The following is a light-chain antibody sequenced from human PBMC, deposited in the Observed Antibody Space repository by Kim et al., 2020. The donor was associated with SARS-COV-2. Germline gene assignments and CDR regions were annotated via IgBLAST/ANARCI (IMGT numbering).Light chain of an antibody. V-gene: IGLV6-57*03. CDR1: SGSIASNY. CDR3: QSYRV. Sequence: EAPGKTVTISGTRTSGSIASNYVQWYQQRPGSAPTTVIYEDNQRPSGVPDRFSGSIDSSSNSASLTISGLKTEDEADYYCQSYRVFGGGTQLTVL. J-gene: IGLJ3*02. CDR2: EDN.